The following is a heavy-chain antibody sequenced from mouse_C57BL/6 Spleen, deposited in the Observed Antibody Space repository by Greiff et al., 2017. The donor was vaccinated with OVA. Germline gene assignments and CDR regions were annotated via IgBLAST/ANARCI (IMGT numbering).Heavy chain of an antibody. CDR1: GYTFTSYW. D-gene: IGHD3-2*02. CDR2: IYPGSGST. V-gene: IGHV1-55*01. J-gene: IGHJ3*01. CDR3: ARGGTAQAAWFAY. Sequence: QVQLQQPGAELVKPGASVKMSCKASGYTFTSYWMTWVKQRPGQGLEWIGDIYPGSGSTNYNEKFKSKATLTVDTSSSTAYMQLSSLTSEDSAVYYCARGGTAQAAWFAYWGQGTLVTVSA.